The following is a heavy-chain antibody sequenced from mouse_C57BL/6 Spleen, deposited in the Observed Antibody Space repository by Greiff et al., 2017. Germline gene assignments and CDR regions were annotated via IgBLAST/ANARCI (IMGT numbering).Heavy chain of an antibody. J-gene: IGHJ1*03. CDR1: GYTFTSYT. CDR3: ARSGTSWYFDV. Sequence: QVQLQQSGAELARPGASVKMSCKASGYTFTSYTMHWVKQRPGQGLEWIGYINPSRGYTKYNQKFKDKATLTADKSSSTAYMQLSSLTSEDSAVYYCARSGTSWYFDVWGTGTTVTVSS. CDR2: INPSRGYT. V-gene: IGHV1-4*01. D-gene: IGHD4-1*01.